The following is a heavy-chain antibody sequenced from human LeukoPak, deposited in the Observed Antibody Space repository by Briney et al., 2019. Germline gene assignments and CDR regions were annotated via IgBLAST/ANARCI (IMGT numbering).Heavy chain of an antibody. CDR2: INPDGSSA. Sequence: GGSLRLSCAASGFTFSDYWMHWVRQAPGKGLVWVSRINPDGSSASYADSAKGRFTISRDNAKNTLYLQMNSLRAEDTAVYYCARFKVTVTSIPWGQGTLVTVSS. D-gene: IGHD4-11*01. J-gene: IGHJ5*02. V-gene: IGHV3-74*01. CDR1: GFTFSDYW. CDR3: ARFKVTVTSIP.